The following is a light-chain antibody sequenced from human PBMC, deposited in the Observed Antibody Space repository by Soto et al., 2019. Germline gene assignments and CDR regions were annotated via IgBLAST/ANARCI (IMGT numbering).Light chain of an antibody. CDR1: QSVNTY. J-gene: IGKJ3*01. CDR2: DAS. Sequence: EIVLTQSPATLSLSPGERATLSCRASQSVNTYLAWYQQKPGQTPRLLLYDASNRAPAIPARLSGFGSGTDFTLTISSLEPEDFAVYYCMQLSNLPFTFGPGTKVDI. CDR3: MQLSNLPFT. V-gene: IGKV3-11*01.